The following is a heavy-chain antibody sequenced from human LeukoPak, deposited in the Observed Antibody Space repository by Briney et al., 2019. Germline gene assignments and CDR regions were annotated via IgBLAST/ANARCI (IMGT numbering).Heavy chain of an antibody. Sequence: GGSLRLSCAVSGFTFDDYAMHWVRQVPGKGLEWVSGINWNSDSIGYADSVKGRFTISRDNAKNSLYLQMNSLRAEDTALYYCARDATTAVGWVYMDVWGKGTTVTISS. J-gene: IGHJ6*03. D-gene: IGHD6-13*01. CDR3: ARDATTAVGWVYMDV. CDR2: INWNSDSI. CDR1: GFTFDDYA. V-gene: IGHV3-9*01.